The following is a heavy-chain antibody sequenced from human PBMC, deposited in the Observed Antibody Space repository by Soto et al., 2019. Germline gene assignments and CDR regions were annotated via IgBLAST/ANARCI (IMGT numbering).Heavy chain of an antibody. D-gene: IGHD1-1*01. Sequence: EVQLVESGGGLVQPGGSLRLSCAASGFTFSSYWMHWVRQAPGEGLIWVSRINSDGSRTTYADSVKGRSTISRDNAKNTVYLQMNSLSAEDTAVYYCARIGTGYYYMDVWGKGTTVTVSS. CDR3: ARIGTGYYYMDV. V-gene: IGHV3-74*01. CDR2: INSDGSRT. J-gene: IGHJ6*03. CDR1: GFTFSSYW.